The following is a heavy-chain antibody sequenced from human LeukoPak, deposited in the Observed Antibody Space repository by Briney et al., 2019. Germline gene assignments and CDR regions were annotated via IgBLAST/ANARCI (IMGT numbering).Heavy chain of an antibody. Sequence: GGSLRLSCAASGFTFSTYWVSWVRQAPGQGLECVANIKQDGSEKKYVDYRKGRFTISRDNARKLLCLQMNSLRPDDTAVYYCVMMPYWRQGTLVTVSS. D-gene: IGHD3-16*01. CDR3: VMMPY. V-gene: IGHV3-7*03. J-gene: IGHJ4*02. CDR1: GFTFSTYW. CDR2: IKQDGSEK.